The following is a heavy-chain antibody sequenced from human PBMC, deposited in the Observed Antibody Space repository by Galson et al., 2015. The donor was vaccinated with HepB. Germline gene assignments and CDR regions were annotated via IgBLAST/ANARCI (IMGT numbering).Heavy chain of an antibody. CDR1: GDSVSSNSAT. V-gene: IGHV6-1*01. CDR2: TYYMSKWYN. J-gene: IGHJ6*02. D-gene: IGHD6-6*01. Sequence: CAISGDSVSSNSATWNWIRQSPSRGLEWLGRTYYMSKWYNDYAVSVKSRITINPDTSKNQFSLQLNSVTPEDTAVYYCARRSSSSEHYRMDVWGQGTTVTVSS. CDR3: ARRSSSSEHYRMDV.